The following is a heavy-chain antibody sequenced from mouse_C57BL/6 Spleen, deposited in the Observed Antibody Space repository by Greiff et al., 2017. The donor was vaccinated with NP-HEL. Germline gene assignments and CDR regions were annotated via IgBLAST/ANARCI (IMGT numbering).Heavy chain of an antibody. CDR2: IYPRSGNT. Sequence: QVQLKESGAELARPGASVKLSCKASGYTFTSYGISWVKQRTGQGLEWIGEIYPRSGNTYYNEKFKGKATLTADKSSSTAYMELRSLTSEDSAVYFCARGDDGYYAYFDVWGTGTTVTVSS. CDR3: ARGDDGYYAYFDV. J-gene: IGHJ1*03. V-gene: IGHV1-81*01. D-gene: IGHD2-3*01. CDR1: GYTFTSYG.